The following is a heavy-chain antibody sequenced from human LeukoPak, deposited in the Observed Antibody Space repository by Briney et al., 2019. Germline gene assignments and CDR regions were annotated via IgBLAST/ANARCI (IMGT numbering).Heavy chain of an antibody. CDR2: IKSDGTRT. CDR3: ARGYYDFSTYTVDP. V-gene: IGHV3-74*03. D-gene: IGHD3-22*01. Sequence: GGSLRLSCAASGFTFSSYWMHWVRQAPGKGLVWLSRIKSDGTRTTYADSVKGRFTISGDNAKNTLYLQMNSLGAEDTAIYYCARGYYDFSTYTVDPWGQGTLVTVSS. J-gene: IGHJ5*02. CDR1: GFTFSSYW.